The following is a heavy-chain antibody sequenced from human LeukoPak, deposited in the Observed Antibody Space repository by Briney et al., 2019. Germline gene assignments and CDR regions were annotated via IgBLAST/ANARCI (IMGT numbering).Heavy chain of an antibody. CDR3: ARSRITMIVVVIPDGAFDI. J-gene: IGHJ3*02. D-gene: IGHD3-22*01. CDR1: GGTFSSYA. V-gene: IGHV1-69*06. CDR2: IIPIFGTR. Sequence: ASVKVSCKASGGTFSSYAISWVRQAPGQGLEWMGGIIPIFGTRNSAQKFQGRVTITADKSTSTAYMELSSLRSEDTAVYYCARSRITMIVVVIPDGAFDIWGQGTMVTVSS.